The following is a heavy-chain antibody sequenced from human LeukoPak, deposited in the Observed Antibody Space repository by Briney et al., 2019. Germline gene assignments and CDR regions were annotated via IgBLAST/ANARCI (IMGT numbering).Heavy chain of an antibody. Sequence: GGSLRLSCAASGFTFEDYAMHWVPQAPGKGLEWVSSISSSSSYIYAESLKGRFTISRDNAKNSLYLQMNSLRAEDTAVYYCANEYFDYWGQGTLVTVSS. J-gene: IGHJ4*02. CDR2: ISSSSSY. CDR3: ANEYFDY. V-gene: IGHV3-69-1*01. CDR1: GFTFEDYA.